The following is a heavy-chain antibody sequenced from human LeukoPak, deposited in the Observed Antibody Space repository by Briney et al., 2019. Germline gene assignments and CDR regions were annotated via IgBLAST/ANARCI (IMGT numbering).Heavy chain of an antibody. D-gene: IGHD3-22*01. V-gene: IGHV3-30*03. CDR3: ARAYYYDSSGYSAWYFDY. J-gene: IGHJ4*02. CDR1: GFTFSSYG. Sequence: GGSLRLSCAASGFTFSSYGMHWVRQAPGKGLEWVAVISYDGSNKYYADSVKGRFTISRDNSKNTLYLQMNSLRAEDTAVYYCARAYYYDSSGYSAWYFDYWGQGTLVTVSS. CDR2: ISYDGSNK.